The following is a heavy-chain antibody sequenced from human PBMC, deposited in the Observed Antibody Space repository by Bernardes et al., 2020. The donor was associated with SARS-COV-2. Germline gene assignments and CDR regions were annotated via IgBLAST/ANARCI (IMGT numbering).Heavy chain of an antibody. CDR2: ISGSGGST. Sequence: GGSLRLSCAASGFTFSSYAMSWVRQAPGKGLEWVSAISGSGGSTYYADSVKGRFTISRDNSKNTLYLQMNSLRAEDTAVYYCAKDRDYYGSGSYYKSHWFDPLGQGTLVTVSS. CDR3: AKDRDYYGSGSYYKSHWFDP. CDR1: GFTFSSYA. D-gene: IGHD3-10*01. V-gene: IGHV3-23*01. J-gene: IGHJ5*02.